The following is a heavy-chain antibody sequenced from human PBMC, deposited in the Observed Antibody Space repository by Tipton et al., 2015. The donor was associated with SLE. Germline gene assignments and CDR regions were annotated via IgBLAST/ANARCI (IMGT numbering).Heavy chain of an antibody. CDR2: INHSGST. J-gene: IGHJ4*02. V-gene: IGHV4-34*01. D-gene: IGHD6-19*01. CDR1: GESVSGYY. Sequence: TLSLTCAVYGESVSGYYWSWVRQPPGNGLEGIGEINHSGSTNYNPSLATRVSISTDTSKNQFSLRLSFVPAAETAVYYCARRSYSSGWFDYWGQGTLVTVTS. CDR3: ARRSYSSGWFDY.